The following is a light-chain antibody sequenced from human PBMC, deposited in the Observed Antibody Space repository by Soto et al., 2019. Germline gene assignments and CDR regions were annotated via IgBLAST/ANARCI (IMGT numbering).Light chain of an antibody. V-gene: IGKV3-20*01. CDR2: GAS. J-gene: IGKJ1*01. CDR3: QQYGSSPWT. Sequence: EIVLTQSPGTLSLSPGERATLSCRASQSVSSSYLAWYQQKPGQAPRLLIYGASSRATGIPDMFSGSGSGTDFTLTISRLEPEHFAVYYCQQYGSSPWTFGQGNKVEI. CDR1: QSVSSSY.